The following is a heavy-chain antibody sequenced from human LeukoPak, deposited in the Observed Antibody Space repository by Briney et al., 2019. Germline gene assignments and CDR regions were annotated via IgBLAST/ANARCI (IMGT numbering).Heavy chain of an antibody. V-gene: IGHV1-18*01. D-gene: IGHD2-2*01. J-gene: IGHJ3*02. CDR1: GYTFTSYG. Sequence: ASVKVSCKASGYTFTSYGISWVRQAPGQGLEWMGWISAYNGNTNYAQKLQGRVTMTTDTSTSTAYMELRSLRSDDTAVYYCATDGIVVVPAAPRGAFDIWGQGTMVTVSS. CDR3: ATDGIVVVPAAPRGAFDI. CDR2: ISAYNGNT.